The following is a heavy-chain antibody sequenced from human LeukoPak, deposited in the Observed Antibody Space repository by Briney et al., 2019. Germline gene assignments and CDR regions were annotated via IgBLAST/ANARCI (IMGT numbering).Heavy chain of an antibody. CDR3: VRDVSRRIGMDV. J-gene: IGHJ6*02. CDR2: ISPVSSYT. V-gene: IGHV3-21*01. D-gene: IGHD2/OR15-2a*01. CDR1: GFSFNSYT. Sequence: GGSLRLSCLATGFSFNSYTMNWVREAPGKGLEWVSTISPVSSYTWYAESVKGRFTISRDNPKNSLYLQMDSLRAEDTAVYYCVRDVSRRIGMDVWGQGTTVTVSS.